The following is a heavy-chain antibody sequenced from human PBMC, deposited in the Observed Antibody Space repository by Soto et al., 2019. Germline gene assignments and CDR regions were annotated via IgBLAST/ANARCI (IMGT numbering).Heavy chain of an antibody. CDR2: INHSGST. CDR3: ARDRNSNSTNWFDP. D-gene: IGHD4-4*01. V-gene: IGHV4-34*01. Sequence: SETLSLTCAVYGGSFSGYYWSWIRQPPGKGLEWIGEINHSGSTNYNPSLKSRVTISVDTSKNQFSLKLSSVTAADTAVYYCARDRNSNSTNWFDPWGQGTLVTVSS. CDR1: GGSFSGYY. J-gene: IGHJ5*02.